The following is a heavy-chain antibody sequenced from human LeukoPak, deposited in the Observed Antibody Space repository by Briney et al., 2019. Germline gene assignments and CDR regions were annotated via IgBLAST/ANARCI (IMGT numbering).Heavy chain of an antibody. Sequence: PSETLSLTCTVSGGSISSYYWNWIRQPPGKGLEWIAYVYYTGTTNFNPSLKSRFSISVDTSRNQLSLRLTSVTAADTAVYYCARLRRVTVATYNFYYLDLWGRGTLVIVSS. CDR3: ARLRRVTVATYNFYYLDL. J-gene: IGHJ2*01. V-gene: IGHV4-59*01. D-gene: IGHD1-20*01. CDR1: GGSISSYY. CDR2: VYYTGTT.